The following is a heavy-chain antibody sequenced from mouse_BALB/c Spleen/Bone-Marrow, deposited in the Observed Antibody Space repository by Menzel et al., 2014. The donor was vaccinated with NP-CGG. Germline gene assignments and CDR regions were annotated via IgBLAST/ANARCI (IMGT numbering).Heavy chain of an antibody. CDR3: ARWEYYAIDY. CDR2: IDPANGNT. Sequence: SGAELVKPGASAKLSCTASGFNIKDTYMHWVKQRPEQGLEWIGRIDPANGNTKYDPKFQGKATITADTSSNTAYLQLSSLTSEDTAVYYCARWEYYAIDYWGQGTSVTVSS. J-gene: IGHJ4*01. D-gene: IGHD4-1*01. CDR1: GFNIKDTY. V-gene: IGHV14-3*02.